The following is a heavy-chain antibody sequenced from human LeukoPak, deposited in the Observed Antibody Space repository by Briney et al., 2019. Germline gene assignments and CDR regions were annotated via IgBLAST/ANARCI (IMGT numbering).Heavy chain of an antibody. D-gene: IGHD1-26*01. CDR3: ARGRGSYFDSDY. Sequence: SETLSPTCAVYGGSFSGYYWSWIRQPPGKGLEWIGEINHSGSTNYNPSLKSRVTISVDTSKNQFSLKLSSVTAADTAVYYCARGRGSYFDSDYWGQGTLVTVSS. CDR1: GGSFSGYY. V-gene: IGHV4-34*01. J-gene: IGHJ4*02. CDR2: INHSGST.